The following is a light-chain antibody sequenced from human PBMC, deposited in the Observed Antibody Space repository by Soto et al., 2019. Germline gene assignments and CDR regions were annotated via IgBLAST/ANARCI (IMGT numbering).Light chain of an antibody. CDR1: QSVGSN. J-gene: IGKJ4*01. CDR3: QQYNNWPPLT. Sequence: EVVMTQSPATLSVSPGERATLSCRASQSVGSNLAWYQQKPGQAPRLLIYGASTRATGIPARFSGSGSGTEFTLTISSLQSEDFAVYYCQQYNNWPPLTFGGGTKVKIK. CDR2: GAS. V-gene: IGKV3-15*01.